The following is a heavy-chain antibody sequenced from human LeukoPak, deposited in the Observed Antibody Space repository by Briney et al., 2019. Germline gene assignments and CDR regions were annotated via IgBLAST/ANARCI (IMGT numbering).Heavy chain of an antibody. D-gene: IGHD2-15*01. CDR1: GGSISSGGYY. Sequence: TLSLTCTVSGGSISSGGYYWSWIRQPPGKGLERIGYIYYSGSTYYNPSLKSRVTISVDTSKNQFSLKLSSVTAADTAVYYCARDSVGSGPFDYWGQGTLVAVSS. J-gene: IGHJ4*02. V-gene: IGHV4-31*03. CDR2: IYYSGST. CDR3: ARDSVGSGPFDY.